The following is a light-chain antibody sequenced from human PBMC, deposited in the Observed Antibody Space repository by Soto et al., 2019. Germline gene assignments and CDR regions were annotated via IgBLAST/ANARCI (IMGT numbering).Light chain of an antibody. J-gene: IGKJ2*01. CDR3: QQYNSYPYT. CDR2: KAS. V-gene: IGKV1-5*03. CDR1: QSISSW. Sequence: DIQMTQSPSTLSASVGDRVTITCRASQSISSWLAWYQQKPGKAPKLLIYKASSLESGVPSRFSGSFSGTEVTLTSSSLPPDDFATYDCQQYNSYPYTFGQGTKLEIK.